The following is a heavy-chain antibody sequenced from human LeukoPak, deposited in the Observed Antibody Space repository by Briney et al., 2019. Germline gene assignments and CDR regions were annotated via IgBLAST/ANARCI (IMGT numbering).Heavy chain of an antibody. CDR1: GFTFSSYA. D-gene: IGHD4-11*01. CDR3: AKRTTTSFDY. J-gene: IGHJ4*02. V-gene: IGHV3-23*01. Sequence: GGSLRLSCAASGFTFSSYAMNWVRQAPGKGLEWISAISGSGGSTYYADSVRGRFTISRDNSNNTLYLQVNSLRAEDTAVYSCAKRTTTSFDYWGQGTLVTVSS. CDR2: ISGSGGST.